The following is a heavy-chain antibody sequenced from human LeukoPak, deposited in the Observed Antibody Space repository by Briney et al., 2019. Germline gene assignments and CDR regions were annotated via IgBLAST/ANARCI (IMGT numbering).Heavy chain of an antibody. Sequence: GESLKISCKGSGYSFTSYWIGWVRQLPGKGLEWMGIIYPGDSDTRYSPSFQGQVTISADKSISTAYLQWSSLKASDTAMYYCARISAGHSSGYYPDYWGQGTLVTVSS. V-gene: IGHV5-51*01. J-gene: IGHJ4*02. D-gene: IGHD3-22*01. CDR2: IYPGDSDT. CDR3: ARISAGHSSGYYPDY. CDR1: GYSFTSYW.